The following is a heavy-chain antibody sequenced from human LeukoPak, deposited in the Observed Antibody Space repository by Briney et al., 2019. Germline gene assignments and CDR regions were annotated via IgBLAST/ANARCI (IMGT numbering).Heavy chain of an antibody. V-gene: IGHV5-51*01. Sequence: GESLKISCKGSGYSFTSYWIGWVRQMPGKGLEWMGIIYPGDSDTRYSPSFQGQVTISADKSISTAYPQWSSLKASDTAMYYCARLYDSSGYYKVLDYWGQGTLVTVSS. CDR3: ARLYDSSGYYKVLDY. J-gene: IGHJ4*02. D-gene: IGHD3-22*01. CDR1: GYSFTSYW. CDR2: IYPGDSDT.